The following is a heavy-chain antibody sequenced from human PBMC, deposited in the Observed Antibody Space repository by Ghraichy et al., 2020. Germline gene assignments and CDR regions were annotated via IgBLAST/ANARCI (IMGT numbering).Heavy chain of an antibody. J-gene: IGHJ5*02. V-gene: IGHV3-7*03. CDR2: IKQDGSDK. CDR3: ARAKVHYGQYGNWFDP. D-gene: IGHD4-17*01. CDR1: GFTFSSYW. Sequence: GGSLRLFCAASGFTFSSYWMTWVRQAPGKGLEWVANIKQDGSDKNYVDSVKGRFTISRDNAKNSLYLQMNSLRAEDTAVYYCARAKVHYGQYGNWFDPWGQGTLVTVSS.